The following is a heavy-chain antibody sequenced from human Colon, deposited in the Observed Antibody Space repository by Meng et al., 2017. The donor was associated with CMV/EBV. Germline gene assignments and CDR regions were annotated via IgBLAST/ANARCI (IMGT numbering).Heavy chain of an antibody. CDR2: ISSSSSYI. CDR3: ARHGRGVDAFDI. Sequence: GESLKISCAASGFTFSSYSMNWVRQAPGKGLEWVSSISSSSSYIYYADSVKGRFTISRDSAKNSLYLQMNSLRAEDTAVYYCARHGRGVDAFDIWGQGTMVTVSS. V-gene: IGHV3-21*01. D-gene: IGHD3-10*01. J-gene: IGHJ3*02. CDR1: GFTFSSYS.